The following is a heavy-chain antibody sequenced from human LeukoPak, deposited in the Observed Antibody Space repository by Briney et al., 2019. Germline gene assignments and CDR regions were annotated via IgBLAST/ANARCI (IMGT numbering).Heavy chain of an antibody. CDR1: GFTFSSYW. J-gene: IGHJ4*02. CDR3: ARARGSGNYYNPYYFDY. V-gene: IGHV3-74*01. CDR2: INSDGSNT. Sequence: GGSLRLSCAASGFTFSSYWMHWVRQGPGKGLVWVSRINSDGSNTIYADSVKGRFTISRDNAKNSLYLQMNSLRAEDTAVYYCARARGSGNYYNPYYFDYWDQGTLVTVSS. D-gene: IGHD3-10*01.